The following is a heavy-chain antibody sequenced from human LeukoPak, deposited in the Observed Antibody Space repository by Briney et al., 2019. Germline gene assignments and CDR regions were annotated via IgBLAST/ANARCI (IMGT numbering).Heavy chain of an antibody. CDR2: ISDSGGST. Sequence: GGSLRLSCAASGFTFSNYAMSWVRQAPGKGLQWVSAISDSGGSTYYADSVKGRFTISRDNAKNSLYLQMNSLRAEDTAVYYCARGSMAYAYAFDIWGQGTMVTVSS. V-gene: IGHV3-23*01. CDR1: GFTFSNYA. J-gene: IGHJ3*02. D-gene: IGHD2/OR15-2a*01. CDR3: ARGSMAYAYAFDI.